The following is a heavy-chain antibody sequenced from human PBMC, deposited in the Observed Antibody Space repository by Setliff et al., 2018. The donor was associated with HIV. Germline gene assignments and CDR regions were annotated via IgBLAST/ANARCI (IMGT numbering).Heavy chain of an antibody. Sequence: KPGGSLRLSCAASGFSFTNAWMSWVRQAPGKGLEWVGRIKSKIDDGTTDYAAPVKGRFTISRDDSKNTLYLQMHSLKTEDTAVYYCTTQNLVGLLLIPQAPNTWGQGTMVTVSS. V-gene: IGHV3-15*01. CDR1: GFSFTNAW. J-gene: IGHJ3*01. D-gene: IGHD3-22*01. CDR2: IKSKIDDGTT. CDR3: TTQNLVGLLLIPQAPNT.